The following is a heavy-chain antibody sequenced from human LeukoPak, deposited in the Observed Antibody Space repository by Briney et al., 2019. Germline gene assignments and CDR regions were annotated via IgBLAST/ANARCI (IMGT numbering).Heavy chain of an antibody. J-gene: IGHJ6*03. CDR2: IYYSGST. D-gene: IGHD2-2*01. Sequence: PSESLSLTCTVSGGSISSYYWSWIRQPPGKGLEWIGYIYYSGSTNYNPPLKSRVTISVDTSKNQFSLKLSSVTAADTAVYYCALVVVPDDRYYYYMDVWGKGTTVTVSS. CDR1: GGSISSYY. V-gene: IGHV4-59*01. CDR3: ALVVVPDDRYYYYMDV.